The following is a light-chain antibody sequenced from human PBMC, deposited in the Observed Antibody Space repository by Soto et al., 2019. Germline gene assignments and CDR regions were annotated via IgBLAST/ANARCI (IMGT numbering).Light chain of an antibody. CDR1: SSDVGGYNF. J-gene: IGLJ1*01. V-gene: IGLV2-8*01. CDR2: EVT. Sequence: QSALTQPPSASGSPGQSVTISCTGTSSDVGGYNFVSWYQQHPGKAPKLMIYEVTKRPSGVPYRFSGSKSGNTASLTVSGLQAEDEADYYCSSYAGSDNRYVFGTGTKLTV. CDR3: SSYAGSDNRYV.